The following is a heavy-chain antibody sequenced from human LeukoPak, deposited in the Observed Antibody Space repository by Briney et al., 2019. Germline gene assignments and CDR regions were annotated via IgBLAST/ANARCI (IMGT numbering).Heavy chain of an antibody. CDR3: ARVVYYDSSGYGENNDY. V-gene: IGHV1-18*01. Sequence: ASVKVSCKAYGYTFTSYGISSVRPAPGQGLEWMGWISAYNGNTNYAQKLQGRVTMTTDTSTSTAYMELRSLRSDDTAVYYCARVVYYDSSGYGENNDYWGQGTLVTVSS. CDR1: GYTFTSYG. J-gene: IGHJ4*02. CDR2: ISAYNGNT. D-gene: IGHD3-22*01.